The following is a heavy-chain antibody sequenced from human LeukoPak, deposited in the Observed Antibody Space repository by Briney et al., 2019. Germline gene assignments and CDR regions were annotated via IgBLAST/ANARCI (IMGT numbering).Heavy chain of an antibody. J-gene: IGHJ4*02. Sequence: GGSLRLSCSASGFTFDRFAMHWVRQAPGKGLEYLSGIGSNGRSTHNADSVKGRFTISRDNSTNTLFLQMTSLRAEDTAVYYCVNQISGWVYWGQGTLVTVSS. V-gene: IGHV3-64D*06. CDR1: GFTFDRFA. CDR3: VNQISGWVY. D-gene: IGHD6-19*01. CDR2: IGSNGRST.